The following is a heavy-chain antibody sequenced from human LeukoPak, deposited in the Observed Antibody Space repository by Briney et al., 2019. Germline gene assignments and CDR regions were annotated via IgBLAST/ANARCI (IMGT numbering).Heavy chain of an antibody. CDR1: GFTFDDYA. CDR2: ISGDSDNR. D-gene: IGHD3-10*01. CDR3: AIAYESGSFYRAFAY. J-gene: IGHJ4*02. V-gene: IGHV3-43*02. Sequence: SLRLSCAASGFTFDDYAMHWVRQAPGKSLEWVALISGDSDNRYSAASVKGRFTVSRDNSKNSLYLQMNSLTTEDTALYYCAIAYESGSFYRAFAYWGQGTLVTVSS.